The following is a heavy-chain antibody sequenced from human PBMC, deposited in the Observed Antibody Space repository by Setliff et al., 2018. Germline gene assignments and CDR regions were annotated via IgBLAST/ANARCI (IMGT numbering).Heavy chain of an antibody. J-gene: IGHJ4*02. CDR3: ARGDSSGNNYPVLDY. D-gene: IGHD5-18*01. V-gene: IGHV4-59*01. CDR1: GGFIRDYY. Sequence: PSETLSLTCTVSGGFIRDYYWNWIRQSPGKGLEWIGYIYYRGTTNYNSSLKSRVTISIDMSKNQFSLKLSSATAADTAVYYCARGDSSGNNYPVLDYWGQGTLVTVSS. CDR2: IYYRGTT.